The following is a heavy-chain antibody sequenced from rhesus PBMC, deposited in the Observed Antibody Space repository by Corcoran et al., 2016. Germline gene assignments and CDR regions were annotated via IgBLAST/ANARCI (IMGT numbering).Heavy chain of an antibody. D-gene: IGHD6-25*01. Sequence: QVQLQESGPGLVKPLETLSLTCAVFGGSIRSNYWCRIRQAPGKGLEWIGYIYGSGSSTNYNPSLKSRVTLSVDTSKNQLSLKLSSVTAADTAVYYCARERQLSVFDYWGQGVLVTVSS. J-gene: IGHJ4*01. V-gene: IGHV4S11*01. CDR3: ARERQLSVFDY. CDR2: IYGSGSST. CDR1: GGSIRSNY.